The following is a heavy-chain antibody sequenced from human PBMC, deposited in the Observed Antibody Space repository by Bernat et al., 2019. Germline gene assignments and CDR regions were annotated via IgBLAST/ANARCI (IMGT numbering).Heavy chain of an antibody. D-gene: IGHD3-22*01. V-gene: IGHV4-34*01. CDR1: GGSFSGYY. CDR3: ARESMIVVVITTGFERYNWFDP. Sequence: QVQLQQWGAGLLKPSETLSLTCAVYGGSFSGYYWSWIRQPPGKGLEWIGEINHSGSTNYNPSLKSRVTISVDTSKNQFSLKLSSVTAADTAVYYCARESMIVVVITTGFERYNWFDPWGQGTLVTVSS. CDR2: INHSGST. J-gene: IGHJ5*02.